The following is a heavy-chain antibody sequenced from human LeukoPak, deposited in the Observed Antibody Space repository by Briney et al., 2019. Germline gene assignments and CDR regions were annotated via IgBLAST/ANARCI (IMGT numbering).Heavy chain of an antibody. CDR1: GGSISSGSYY. J-gene: IGHJ3*01. D-gene: IGHD3-3*01. CDR2: IYTSGST. Sequence: SETLSLTCTVSGGSISSGSYYWSWIRQPAGKGLEWIGRIYTSGSTNYNPSLKSRVTISVDTSKNQFSLKLSSVTAADTAVYYCARYDFWIGYYKTGLGAFDFWGQGTMVTVSS. CDR3: ARYDFWIGYYKTGLGAFDF. V-gene: IGHV4-61*02.